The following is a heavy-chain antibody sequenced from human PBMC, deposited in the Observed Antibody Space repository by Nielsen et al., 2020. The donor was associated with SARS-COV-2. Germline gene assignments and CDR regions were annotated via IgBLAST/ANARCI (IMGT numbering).Heavy chain of an antibody. D-gene: IGHD6-19*01. V-gene: IGHV1-18*01. J-gene: IGHJ4*02. CDR2: ISGFNGNT. CDR1: GYTFSNFG. Sequence: ASLQVSCKASGYTFSNFGLSWVRQAPQRGLERVGRISGFNGNTNYLQQFKGRVTMTTHSSTGTVYMELRSLRADDTAIYYCARWRTYGNGWDFWGQGTLVTVSS. CDR3: ARWRTYGNGWDF.